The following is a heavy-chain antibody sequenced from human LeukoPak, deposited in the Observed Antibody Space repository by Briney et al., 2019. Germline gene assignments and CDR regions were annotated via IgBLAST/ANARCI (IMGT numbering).Heavy chain of an antibody. CDR2: INAGNGNT. D-gene: IGHD3-10*01. CDR1: GYTFTSYA. V-gene: IGHV1-3*01. Sequence: ASVKVSCKASGYTFTSYAMHWVRQAPGQRLEWMGWINAGNGNTKYSQKFQGRVTITRDTSASTAYMELRSLRSDDTAVYYCARDRGGYYYGSGSHYDYWGQGTLVTVSS. J-gene: IGHJ4*02. CDR3: ARDRGGYYYGSGSHYDY.